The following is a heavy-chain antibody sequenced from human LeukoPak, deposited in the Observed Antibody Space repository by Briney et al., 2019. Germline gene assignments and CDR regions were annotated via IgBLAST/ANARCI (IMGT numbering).Heavy chain of an antibody. CDR2: INHSGST. CDR1: GGSCSGYY. D-gene: IGHD6-13*01. Sequence: NPSETLSLTCAVYGGSCSGYYWSWIRQPPGKGLEWIGEINHSGSTNYNPSLKSRVTISVDTSKNQFSLKLSSVTAADTAVYYCARGRGSSWSNWFDPWGQGTLVTVSS. CDR3: ARGRGSSWSNWFDP. J-gene: IGHJ5*02. V-gene: IGHV4-34*01.